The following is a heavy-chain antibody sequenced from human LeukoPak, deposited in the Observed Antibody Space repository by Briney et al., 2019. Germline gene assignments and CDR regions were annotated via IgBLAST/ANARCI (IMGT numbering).Heavy chain of an antibody. CDR2: ISGSGGST. V-gene: IGHV3-23*01. Sequence: GGSLRLSCAASGFTFSSYAMSWVRQAPGKGLEWVSGISGSGGSTYCADAVKGRFTISRDNSKNTLYLQMNSLRAEDTAVYYCGKGARSTLLYYFDYWGQGTLVTVSS. CDR1: GFTFSSYA. CDR3: GKGARSTLLYYFDY. J-gene: IGHJ4*02.